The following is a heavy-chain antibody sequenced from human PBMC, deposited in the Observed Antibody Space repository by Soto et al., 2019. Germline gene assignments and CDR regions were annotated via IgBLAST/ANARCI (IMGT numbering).Heavy chain of an antibody. CDR3: ARSMVLYVDAFDI. V-gene: IGHV5-51*01. J-gene: IGHJ3*02. CDR2: IYPGASDT. Sequence: GESLKISCKGSGYSFTSYWIGWVRQMPGKGLEWMGIIYPGASDTRYSPSFQGQVTISAEKSISTAYLQWSSLKASDTAMYYCARSMVLYVDAFDIWGQGTMVTVSS. CDR1: GYSFTSYW. D-gene: IGHD2-2*02.